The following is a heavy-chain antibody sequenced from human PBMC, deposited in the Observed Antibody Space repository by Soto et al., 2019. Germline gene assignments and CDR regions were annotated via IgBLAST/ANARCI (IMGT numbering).Heavy chain of an antibody. J-gene: IGHJ3*02. Sequence: PGESLKISCKGSGYSFTSYWIGWVRQMPGKGLEWMGIIYPGDSDTRYSPSFQGQVTISADKSISTAYLQWSSLKASDTAMYYYARSNYDFWSGYSNDAFDIWGQGTMVTVSS. CDR2: IYPGDSDT. CDR1: GYSFTSYW. V-gene: IGHV5-51*01. D-gene: IGHD3-3*01. CDR3: ARSNYDFWSGYSNDAFDI.